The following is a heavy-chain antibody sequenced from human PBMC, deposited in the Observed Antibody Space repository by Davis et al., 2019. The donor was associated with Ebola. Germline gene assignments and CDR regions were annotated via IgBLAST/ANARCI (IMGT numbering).Heavy chain of an antibody. CDR2: LTGSGATT. V-gene: IGHV3-23*01. CDR1: GFTFSSYG. D-gene: IGHD3-10*01. J-gene: IGHJ3*01. CDR3: ARGDFGSGSYYADV. Sequence: GGSLRLSCAGSGFTFSSYGMTWVRQAPGKALEWVASLTGSGATTFYTDSVKGRFTVSRDNAKNSLYLQMNSLRDEDTAVYYCARGDFGSGSYYADVWGQGTMVTVSS.